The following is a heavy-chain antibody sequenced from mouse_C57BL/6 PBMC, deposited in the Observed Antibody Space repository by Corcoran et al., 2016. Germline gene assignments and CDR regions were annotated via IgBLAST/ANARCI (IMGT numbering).Heavy chain of an antibody. CDR2: INPNNGGT. D-gene: IGHD1-1*01. Sequence: EVQLQQSGPELVKPGASVKISCKASGYTFTDYYMNWVKPSHGKSLEWIGDINPNNGGTSYNQKFKGKATLTVDKSSSTAYMELRSLTSEDSAVYYCARSGGSSSYWYFDVWGTGTTVTVSS. CDR1: GYTFTDYY. CDR3: ARSGGSSSYWYFDV. J-gene: IGHJ1*03. V-gene: IGHV1-26*01.